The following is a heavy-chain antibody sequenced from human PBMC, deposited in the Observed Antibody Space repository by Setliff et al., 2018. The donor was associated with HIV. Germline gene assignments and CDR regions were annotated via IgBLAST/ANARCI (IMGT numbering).Heavy chain of an antibody. CDR2: VYYNGNS. J-gene: IGHJ4*02. D-gene: IGHD3-10*01. CDR3: ATGYYYGSGKYSAFDF. Sequence: TLSLTCLVSGVSTSSANHYWTWVRQSPEKGLEWIGFVYYNGNSYYNPSLNSRVSISLDTSQNQFSLHLLSVTDADTAIYYCATGYYYGSGKYSAFDFWGLGTRVT. V-gene: IGHV4-31*03. CDR1: GVSTSSANHY.